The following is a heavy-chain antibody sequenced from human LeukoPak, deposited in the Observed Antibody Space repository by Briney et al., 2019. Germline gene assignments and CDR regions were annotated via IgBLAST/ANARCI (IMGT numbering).Heavy chain of an antibody. D-gene: IGHD5-12*01. CDR3: ARPYLGGYDIGGYYFDY. J-gene: IGHJ4*02. CDR2: IYPGDSDT. V-gene: IGHV5-51*01. CDR1: GYSFTSYW. Sequence: GESLKISCKGSGYSFTSYWIGWVRQMPGKGLEWMGIIYPGDSDTRYSPSFQGQVAISADKSISTAYLQWSSLKASDTAMYYCARPYLGGYDIGGYYFDYWGQGTLVTVSS.